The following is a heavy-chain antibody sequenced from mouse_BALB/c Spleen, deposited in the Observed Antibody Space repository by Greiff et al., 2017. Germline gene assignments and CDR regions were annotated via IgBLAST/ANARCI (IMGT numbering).Heavy chain of an antibody. CDR2: IDTSDSYT. D-gene: IGHD2-2*01. J-gene: IGHJ4*01. V-gene: IGHV1-69*01. CDR3: ASGYYDAMDY. CDR1: GYTFTDYW. Sequence: QVQLQQPGAELVMPGASVKMSCKASGYTFTDYWMHWVKQRPGQGLEWIGAIDTSDSYTSYNQKFKGKATLTVDESSSTAYMQLSSLTSEDSAVYYCASGYYDAMDYWGQGTSVTVSS.